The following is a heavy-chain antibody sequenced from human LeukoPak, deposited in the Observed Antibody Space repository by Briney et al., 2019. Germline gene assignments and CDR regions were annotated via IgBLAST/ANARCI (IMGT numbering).Heavy chain of an antibody. Sequence: GGSLRLSCAASGFTFSSNWMHWVRQAPGTGLVWVSRINTDGSSTSYADSVKGRFTISRDNAKNTLYLQMNSLRAEDTAVYYCARDAIRTSSAYWGQGTLVTVSS. V-gene: IGHV3-74*01. CDR2: INTDGSST. J-gene: IGHJ4*02. D-gene: IGHD2-2*01. CDR1: GFTFSSNW. CDR3: ARDAIRTSSAY.